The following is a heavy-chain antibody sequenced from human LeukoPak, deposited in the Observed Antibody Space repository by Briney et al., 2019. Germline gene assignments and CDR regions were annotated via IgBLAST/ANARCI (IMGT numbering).Heavy chain of an antibody. CDR3: ARGRQSSSWFDDAFDI. CDR1: GGTFSSYA. D-gene: IGHD6-13*01. J-gene: IGHJ3*02. Sequence: ASVKVSCKASGGTFSSYAISWVRQAPGQGLEWMGRIIPILGIANYAQKFQGRVTITADKSTSTAYMELSSLRSEDTAVYYCARGRQSSSWFDDAFDIWGQGTMVTVPS. V-gene: IGHV1-69*04. CDR2: IIPILGIA.